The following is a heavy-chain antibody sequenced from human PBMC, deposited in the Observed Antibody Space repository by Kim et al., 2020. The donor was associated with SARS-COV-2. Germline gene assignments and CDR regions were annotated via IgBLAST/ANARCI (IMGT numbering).Heavy chain of an antibody. D-gene: IGHD3-10*01. V-gene: IGHV5-51*01. J-gene: IGHJ3*02. CDR3: ARHRVERGDDGFDI. CDR1: GYTFTTRW. CDR2: IYPGDSDT. Sequence: GESLKISCKTSGYTFTTRWIGWVRQMPGKGLEWMGIIYPGDSDTRYSPSFQGQVSISADKSISTAYLHWSSLKASDTAIYYCARHRVERGDDGFDIWGQG.